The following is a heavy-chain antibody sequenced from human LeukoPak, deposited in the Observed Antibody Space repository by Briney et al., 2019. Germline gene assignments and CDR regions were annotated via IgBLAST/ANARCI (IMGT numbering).Heavy chain of an antibody. D-gene: IGHD4-17*01. CDR3: ARGQRTTVTIRLTRNHWYFDL. CDR2: INHSGST. Sequence: TSETLSLTCAVYGGSFSGYYWSWIRQPPGKGLEWIGEINHSGSTNYNPSLKSRVTISVDTSKNQFSLKLSSVTAADTAVYYCARGQRTTVTIRLTRNHWYFDLWGRGTLVTVSS. J-gene: IGHJ2*01. CDR1: GGSFSGYY. V-gene: IGHV4-34*01.